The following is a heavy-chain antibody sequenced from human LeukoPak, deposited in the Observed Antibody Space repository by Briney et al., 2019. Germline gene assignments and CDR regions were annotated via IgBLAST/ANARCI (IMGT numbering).Heavy chain of an antibody. CDR3: ARGRIAARQTAWYFDL. CDR1: GFTFSSYW. D-gene: IGHD6-6*01. J-gene: IGHJ2*01. Sequence: PGGSLRLSCAASGFTFSSYWMSWVRQAPGKGLEWVANIKQDGSEKYYVDSVKGRFTISRDNAKNSLYLQMNNLRAEDTAVYYCARGRIAARQTAWYFDLWGRGTLVTVSS. CDR2: IKQDGSEK. V-gene: IGHV3-7*03.